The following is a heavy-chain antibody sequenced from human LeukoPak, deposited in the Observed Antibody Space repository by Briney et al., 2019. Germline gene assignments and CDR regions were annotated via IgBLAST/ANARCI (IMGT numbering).Heavy chain of an antibody. CDR2: IYYSGST. CDR3: ARVISGAAGY. V-gene: IGHV4-30-4*08. CDR1: GGSISSGDYY. Sequence: SETLSLTYTVSGGSISSGDYYWSWIRQPPGKGLEWIGYIYYSGSTYYNPSLKSRVTISVDTSKNQSSLKLSSVTAADTAVYYCARVISGAAGYWGQGTLVTVSS. D-gene: IGHD6-13*01. J-gene: IGHJ4*02.